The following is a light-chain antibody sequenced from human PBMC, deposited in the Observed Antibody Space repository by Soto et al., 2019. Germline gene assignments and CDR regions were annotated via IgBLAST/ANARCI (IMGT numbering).Light chain of an antibody. CDR2: ASS. Sequence: QSVLTQPASVSGSPGQSITISCTGTSSDVGSYNYVSWYQQHPGKAPRLMIYASSNRPSGVSHRFSGSRSGNTASLTISGLQAEDEADYYCQSYDSSPSGYVFGTGTKVTVL. V-gene: IGLV2-14*01. CDR1: SSDVGSYNY. J-gene: IGLJ1*01. CDR3: QSYDSSPSGYV.